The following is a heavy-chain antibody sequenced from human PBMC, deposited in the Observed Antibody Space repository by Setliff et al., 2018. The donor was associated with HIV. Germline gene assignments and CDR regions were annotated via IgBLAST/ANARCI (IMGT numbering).Heavy chain of an antibody. CDR2: IYHSGTT. V-gene: IGHV4-38-2*01. D-gene: IGHD3-10*01. CDR3: ARENYYGSGSLDY. Sequence: SETLSLTCAVSGYSISSGYYWGWIRQPPGKGLEWIGNIYHSGTTYYNPSLKSRVTISVDTSKNQFSLKLSSVTAADTAVYYCARENYYGSGSLDYWGQGTLVTVSS. J-gene: IGHJ4*02. CDR1: GYSISSGYY.